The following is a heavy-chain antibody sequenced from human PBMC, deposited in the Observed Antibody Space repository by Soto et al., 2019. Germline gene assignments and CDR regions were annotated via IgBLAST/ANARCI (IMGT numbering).Heavy chain of an antibody. CDR1: GGSISSGDYY. D-gene: IGHD6-13*01. CDR2: IYYSGST. Sequence: QVQLQESGPGLVKPSQTLSLTCTVSGGSISSGDYYWSWIRQAPGKGLEWIGYIYYSGSTYYNPSLRRRVTISVATSKNQFSLKLSSVTAADTAVYYCARLPYSSSWYVDYWGQGTLVTVSS. CDR3: ARLPYSSSWYVDY. J-gene: IGHJ4*02. V-gene: IGHV4-30-4*01.